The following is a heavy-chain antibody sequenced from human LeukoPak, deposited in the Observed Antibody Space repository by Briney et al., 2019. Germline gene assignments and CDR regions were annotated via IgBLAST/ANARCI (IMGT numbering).Heavy chain of an antibody. CDR3: ARSPMTTVTTRPFDI. CDR2: IYYSGST. D-gene: IGHD4-17*01. Sequence: SETLSLTCTVSGGSISSYYWSWIRQPPGKGLEWIGYIYYSGSTNYNPSLKSRVTTSVDTSKNQFSLKLSSVTAADTAVYYCARSPMTTVTTRPFDIWGQGTMVTVSS. J-gene: IGHJ3*02. V-gene: IGHV4-59*01. CDR1: GGSISSYY.